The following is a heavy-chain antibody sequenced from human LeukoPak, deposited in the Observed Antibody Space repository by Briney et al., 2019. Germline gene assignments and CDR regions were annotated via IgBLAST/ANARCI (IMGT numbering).Heavy chain of an antibody. J-gene: IGHJ4*02. CDR3: ASYYSSGWDFDY. D-gene: IGHD6-19*01. CDR2: IIPIFGTA. V-gene: IGHV1-69*13. CDR1: GGTFSSYA. Sequence: SVKVSCKASGGTFSSYAVSWVRQAPGQGLEWMGGIIPIFGTANYAQKFQGRVTITADESTSTAYMELSSLRSEDTAVYYCASYYSSGWDFDYWGQGTLVTVSS.